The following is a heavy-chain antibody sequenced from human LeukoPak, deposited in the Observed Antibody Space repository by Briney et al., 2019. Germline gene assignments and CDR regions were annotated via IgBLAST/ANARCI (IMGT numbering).Heavy chain of an antibody. CDR3: ARDGSGMVFDY. J-gene: IGHJ4*02. CDR2: INPNSGGT. Sequence: ASVKVSCKASGYTFTGYYMHWVRQAPGQGLEWMGWINPNSGGTSYAQKFQGRVTMTRDTSISTAYMELSRLRSDDTAVYYCARDGSGMVFDYWGQGTLVTVSS. V-gene: IGHV1-2*02. D-gene: IGHD3-10*01. CDR1: GYTFTGYY.